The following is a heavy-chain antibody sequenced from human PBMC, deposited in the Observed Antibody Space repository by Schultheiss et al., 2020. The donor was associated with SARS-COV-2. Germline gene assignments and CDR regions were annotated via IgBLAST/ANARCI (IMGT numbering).Heavy chain of an antibody. CDR1: GGSISSYY. CDR2: IYYSGST. CDR3: ARNYWAGAFDI. Sequence: ETLSLTCSVSGGSISSYYWSWIRQPPGKGLEWIGYIYYSGSTNYNPSLKSRVTISVDTSKNQFSLKLSSVTAADTAVYYCARNYWAGAFDIWGQGTMVTVSS. V-gene: IGHV4-59*12. J-gene: IGHJ3*02. D-gene: IGHD1-7*01.